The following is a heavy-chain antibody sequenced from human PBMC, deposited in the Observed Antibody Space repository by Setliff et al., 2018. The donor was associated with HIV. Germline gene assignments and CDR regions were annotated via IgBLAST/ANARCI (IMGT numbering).Heavy chain of an antibody. CDR2: ISHSRST. Sequence: SETLSLTCAVYGESLSGYYWSWIRQPPGKGLEWIGEISHSRSTNYNPSLQSRVTVSVDTSKNQFSLKLCSVTAADTAVYYCVRGGDSSSWYWGRWFYPWGQGTLVTVSS. D-gene: IGHD6-13*01. J-gene: IGHJ5*02. CDR3: VRGGDSSSWYWGRWFYP. CDR1: GESLSGYY. V-gene: IGHV4-34*01.